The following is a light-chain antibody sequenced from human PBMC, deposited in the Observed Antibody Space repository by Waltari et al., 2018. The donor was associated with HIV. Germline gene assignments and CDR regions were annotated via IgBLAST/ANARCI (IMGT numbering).Light chain of an antibody. J-gene: IGLJ2*01. V-gene: IGLV2-14*01. CDR3: SSYTSSSTFYVV. CDR1: SSDVGGYNY. CDR2: DVS. Sequence: QSALTQPASVSGSPGQSITISCPGTSSDVGGYNYLSWYQQHPGKAPKLMIYDVSNRPSGVSNRFSGSKSGNTASLTISGLQAEDEADYYCSSYTSSSTFYVVFGGGTKLTVL.